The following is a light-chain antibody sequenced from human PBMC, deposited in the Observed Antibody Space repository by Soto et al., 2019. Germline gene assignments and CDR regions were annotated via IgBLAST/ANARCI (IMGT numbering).Light chain of an antibody. V-gene: IGKV3-15*01. CDR3: QQYNNWPPVT. CDR2: GAS. CDR1: QSVSSN. Sequence: VMTQSPATLSVSPGERATLSCRASQSVSSNVAWYQQKPGQAPRLLIYGASTRATGIPDRFSGSGSGTEFTLTISSLQSEDFAVYYCQQYNNWPPVTFGQGTRLEIK. J-gene: IGKJ5*01.